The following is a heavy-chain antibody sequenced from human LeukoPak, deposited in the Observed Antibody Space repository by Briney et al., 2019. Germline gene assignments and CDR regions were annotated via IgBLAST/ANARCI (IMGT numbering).Heavy chain of an antibody. V-gene: IGHV4-39*07. Sequence: SETLSLTCTVSGASIRSNYYWGWIRQPPGKGPEWIGSAYYSGSSQYNPSLKSRVTISMDTSKNQFSLKVNSVTAADTAVYYCARIVRDLRQLSDYWGQGTLVTASS. CDR1: GASIRSNYY. CDR3: ARIVRDLRQLSDY. J-gene: IGHJ4*02. D-gene: IGHD5-18*01. CDR2: AYYSGSS.